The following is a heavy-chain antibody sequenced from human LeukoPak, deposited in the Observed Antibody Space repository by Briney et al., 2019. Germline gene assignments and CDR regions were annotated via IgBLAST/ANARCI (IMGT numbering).Heavy chain of an antibody. J-gene: IGHJ4*02. V-gene: IGHV3-21*06. CDR1: GFTFSSYS. D-gene: IGHD3-22*01. Sequence: GGSLRLSCAASGFTFSSYSMNWVRQAPGKGLEWVSSISSSSSYIYYADSVKGRFTISRDNAKNSLYLQMNSLRAEDTAVYYCARDYYDSSGYYGGDYWGQGTLVTVSS. CDR2: ISSSSSYI. CDR3: ARDYYDSSGYYGGDY.